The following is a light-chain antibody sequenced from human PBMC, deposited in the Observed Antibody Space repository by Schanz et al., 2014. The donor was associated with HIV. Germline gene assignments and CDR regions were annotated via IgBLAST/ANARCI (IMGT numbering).Light chain of an antibody. CDR2: DVS. CDR3: CSYAGSYTFYV. V-gene: IGLV2-11*01. CDR1: SSDVGGYKY. Sequence: QSALTQPPSASGSPGQSVTISCTGTSSDVGGYKYVSWYQQHPGKAPKLMIYDVSKRPSGVPDRFSGSKSDNTASLTISGLQVEDEADYYCCSYAGSYTFYVFGTGTKLTVL. J-gene: IGLJ1*01.